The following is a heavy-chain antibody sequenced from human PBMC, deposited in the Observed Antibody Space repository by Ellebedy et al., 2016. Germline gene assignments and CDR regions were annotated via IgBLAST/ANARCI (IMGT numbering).Heavy chain of an antibody. Sequence: SETLSLSCTVSGGSISNYYWSWIRQPPGKGLEWIGYIYYTGSTNYNPSLKSRVTISVDTSKNQFSLKLTSVTAADTAVYYCARGGRITMIRGGAFDFWGQGTLVTVSS. CDR1: GGSISNYY. J-gene: IGHJ4*02. V-gene: IGHV4-59*01. CDR2: IYYTGST. D-gene: IGHD3-10*01. CDR3: ARGGRITMIRGGAFDF.